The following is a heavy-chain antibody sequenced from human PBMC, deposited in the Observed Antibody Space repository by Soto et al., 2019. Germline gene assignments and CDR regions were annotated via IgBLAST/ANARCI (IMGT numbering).Heavy chain of an antibody. V-gene: IGHV3-23*01. CDR3: ARDPSTGSADY. J-gene: IGHJ4*02. CDR2: IRWSGDDT. Sequence: EVQLLESGGDLVQPGGSLRLSCAASGVTFSSYAMNWVRQAPGKGLEWVSTIRWSGDDTYYLDSVKGRFTISRDNSKNSLYLQMNSLRAEDSAVYYCARDPSTGSADYWGQGTLVIVSS. CDR1: GVTFSSYA. D-gene: IGHD3-9*01.